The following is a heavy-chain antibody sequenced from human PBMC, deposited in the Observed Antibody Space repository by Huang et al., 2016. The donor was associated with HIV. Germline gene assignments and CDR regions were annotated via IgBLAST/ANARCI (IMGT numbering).Heavy chain of an antibody. D-gene: IGHD2-21*01. CDR2: INPGNGNT. CDR1: GYSFTTYA. CDR3: AREFVIFGAPLWPAY. Sequence: QVQLVQSGAEVKKPGASVKVSCKASGYSFTTYALHWVRQAPGHRREWMGWINPGNGNTNDSQKFQGRVTITRDTATSTVYMEVSSLTFEDTAVYYCAREFVIFGAPLWPAYWGQGTLISVSS. J-gene: IGHJ4*02. V-gene: IGHV1-3*01.